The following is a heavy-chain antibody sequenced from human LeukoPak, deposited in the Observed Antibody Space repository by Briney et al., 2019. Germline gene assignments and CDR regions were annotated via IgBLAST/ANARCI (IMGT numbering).Heavy chain of an antibody. CDR3: AREGRGLRWAHGSSGWFDP. Sequence: ASVKVSCKASGYTFTGYYMHWVRQAPGQGLEWMGWINPNSGGTNYAQKFQGRVTMTRDTSISTAYMELSRLRSDDTAVYYCAREGRGLRWAHGSSGWFDPWGQGTLVTVSS. CDR1: GYTFTGYY. J-gene: IGHJ5*02. CDR2: INPNSGGT. V-gene: IGHV1-2*02. D-gene: IGHD4-23*01.